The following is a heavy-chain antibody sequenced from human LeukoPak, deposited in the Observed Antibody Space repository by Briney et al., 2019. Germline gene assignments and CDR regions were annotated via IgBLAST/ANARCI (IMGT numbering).Heavy chain of an antibody. D-gene: IGHD3-3*01. J-gene: IGHJ6*02. CDR2: INHSGST. V-gene: IGHV4-34*01. Sequence: SETLSLTCAVYGGSFSGYYWSWIRQPPGKGLEWIGEINHSGSTNYNPSLKSRVTISVDTSKNQFSLKLSSVTAADTAVYYCARDEAIFGAGYYYGMDVWGQGTTVTVSS. CDR3: ARDEAIFGAGYYYGMDV. CDR1: GGSFSGYY.